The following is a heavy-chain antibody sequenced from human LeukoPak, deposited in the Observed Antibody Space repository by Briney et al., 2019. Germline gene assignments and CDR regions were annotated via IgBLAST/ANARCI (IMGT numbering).Heavy chain of an antibody. CDR2: ISSSSTYI. Sequence: GGSLRLSCAASGFTFSSYSMNWVRQAPGKGLEWVSSISSSSTYIYYADSVKGRFTISRDNAKNSLYLQMNSLRDEDTAVYYCARVPGYSGYDFYFDYWGQGTLVTVSS. CDR1: GFTFSSYS. CDR3: ARVPGYSGYDFYFDY. V-gene: IGHV3-21*01. D-gene: IGHD5-12*01. J-gene: IGHJ4*02.